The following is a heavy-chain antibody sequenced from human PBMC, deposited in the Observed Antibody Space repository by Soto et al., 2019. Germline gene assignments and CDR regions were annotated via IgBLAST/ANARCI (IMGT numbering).Heavy chain of an antibody. Sequence: EVQLLESGGGLVQPGGSLRLSCAASGFTFSSYAMSWVRQAPGKGLAWVSVISGSGGSTYYADSVKGRFTFSRDNSNNTLYLQMNSLRVEDTAVYYCAKAHYYDSSGYHPSFYYYCGMDVWGQGTTVTVSS. CDR2: ISGSGGST. CDR1: GFTFSSYA. D-gene: IGHD3-22*01. J-gene: IGHJ6*02. V-gene: IGHV3-23*01. CDR3: AKAHYYDSSGYHPSFYYYCGMDV.